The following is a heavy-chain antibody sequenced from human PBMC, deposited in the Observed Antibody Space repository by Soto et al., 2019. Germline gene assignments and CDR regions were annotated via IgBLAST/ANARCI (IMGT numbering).Heavy chain of an antibody. CDR3: ARDPVDTAMERYFDY. Sequence: QVQLVQSGAEVKKPGASVKVSCKASGYTFTSYYMHWVRQAPGQGLEWMGIINPSGGSTSYAQKSQGRVTMTRDTSTSTVYMELSSLRSEDTAVYYCARDPVDTAMERYFDYWGQGTLVTVSS. V-gene: IGHV1-46*01. CDR1: GYTFTSYY. D-gene: IGHD5-18*01. J-gene: IGHJ4*02. CDR2: INPSGGST.